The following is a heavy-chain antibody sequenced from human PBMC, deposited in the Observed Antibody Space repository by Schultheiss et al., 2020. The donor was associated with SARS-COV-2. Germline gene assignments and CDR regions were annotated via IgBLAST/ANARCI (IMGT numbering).Heavy chain of an antibody. CDR2: IYNSGSS. J-gene: IGHJ4*02. CDR1: GGSISSGGYY. CDR3: ARWATGPGFDY. Sequence: SETLSLTCTVSGGSISSGGYYWSWIRQPPGKGLEWIGYIYNSGSSNYNPSLKSRVTISVDTSKNQFSLKLSSVTAADTAVYYCARWATGPGFDYWGQGTLVTVSS. V-gene: IGHV4-61*08. D-gene: IGHD5-12*01.